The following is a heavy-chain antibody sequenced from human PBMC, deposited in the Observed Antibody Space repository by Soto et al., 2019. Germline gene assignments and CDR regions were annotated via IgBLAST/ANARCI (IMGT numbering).Heavy chain of an antibody. D-gene: IGHD2-15*01. CDR1: GGSLDSLT. Sequence: QVQLVQSGAEMRETGSSVRVSCKASGGSLDSLTISWLRQAPGQGLEWMGRIIPVVSMASSAEKFQDRIKSGTDKSTYAIYMQVTTLRSDDTAMYYWVVQMLGSRDSCVQGSPIIVSS. CDR3: VVQMLGSRDS. J-gene: IGHJ4*02. CDR2: IIPVVSMA. V-gene: IGHV1-69*02.